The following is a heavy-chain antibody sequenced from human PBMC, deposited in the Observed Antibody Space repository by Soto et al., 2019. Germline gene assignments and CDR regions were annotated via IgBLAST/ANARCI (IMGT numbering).Heavy chain of an antibody. V-gene: IGHV1-69*02. CDR3: AGSGAGYCSSTSCYAGNTFNY. CDR2: IIPILGIA. J-gene: IGHJ4*02. D-gene: IGHD2-2*01. CDR1: GGTFSSYT. Sequence: GASVKVSCKASGGTFSSYTISWVRQAPGQGLEWMGRIIPILGIANYAQKFQGRVTITADKSTSTAYMELSSLRSEDTAVYYCAGSGAGYCSSTSCYAGNTFNYWGQGTLVTVSS.